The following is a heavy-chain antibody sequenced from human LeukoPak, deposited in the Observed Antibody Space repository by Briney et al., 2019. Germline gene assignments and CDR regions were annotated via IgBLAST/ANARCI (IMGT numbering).Heavy chain of an antibody. V-gene: IGHV4-61*02. CDR1: GGSISSGSYY. CDR3: ARTPYDFWSGYPSHFDY. CDR2: IYTSGST. J-gene: IGHJ4*02. Sequence: MASETLSLTCTVSGGSISSGSYYWSWIRQPAGKGLEWIGRIYTSGSTNYNPSLKSRVTISVDTSKNQFSLKLSSVTAADTAVYYCARTPYDFWSGYPSHFDYWGQGTLVTVSS. D-gene: IGHD3-3*01.